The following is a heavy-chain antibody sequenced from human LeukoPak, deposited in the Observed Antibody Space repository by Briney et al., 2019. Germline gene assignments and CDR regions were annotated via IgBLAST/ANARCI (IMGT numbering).Heavy chain of an antibody. CDR2: INTDGSST. CDR1: GFTFSSYW. V-gene: IGHV3-74*01. Sequence: GGSLRLSCAASGFTFSSYWMHWVRQAPGKGLVWVSRINTDGSSTSYADSVKGRFTISRDNAKNTLYLQMNSLRAEDTAVYYCARESKIAAAGIAARWFDPWGQGTLVTVSS. J-gene: IGHJ5*02. CDR3: ARESKIAAAGIAARWFDP. D-gene: IGHD6-13*01.